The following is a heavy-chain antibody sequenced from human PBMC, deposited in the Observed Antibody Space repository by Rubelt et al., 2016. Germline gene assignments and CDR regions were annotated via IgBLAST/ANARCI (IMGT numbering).Heavy chain of an antibody. CDR3: ARDSRTLYSGYDYPTYYYYGMDV. D-gene: IGHD5-12*01. CDR2: IIPILGIA. J-gene: IGHJ6*02. V-gene: IGHV1-69*04. Sequence: QVQLVQSGAEVKKPGSSVKVSCKASGGTFSSYAISWVRQAPGQGLEWMGRIIPILGIANYAQKFQGRVTITADKSTSTAYMGLSSLRSEDTAVYYCARDSRTLYSGYDYPTYYYYGMDVWGQGTTVTVSS. CDR1: GGTFSSYA.